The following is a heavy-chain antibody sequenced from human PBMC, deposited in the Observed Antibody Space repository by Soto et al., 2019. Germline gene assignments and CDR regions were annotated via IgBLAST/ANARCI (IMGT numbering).Heavy chain of an antibody. CDR2: IYPGDSDT. CDR3: SRPSGPGIVRTTTFAY. D-gene: IGHD1-7*01. CDR1: GYMFSSYW. V-gene: IGHV5-51*01. J-gene: IGHJ4*02. Sequence: GESLKISCKGSGYMFSSYWIGWVRQMPGKGLEWMGLIYPGDSDTRYSPSFQGQVTISADMSFSTAYLHWSSLKASDTGIYYCSRPSGPGIVRTTTFAYWGLGTLVTVSS.